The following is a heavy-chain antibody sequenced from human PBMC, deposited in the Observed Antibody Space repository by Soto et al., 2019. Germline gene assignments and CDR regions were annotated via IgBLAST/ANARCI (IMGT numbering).Heavy chain of an antibody. CDR2: ISGGGVST. CDR1: GFTFSNYA. D-gene: IGHD3-3*01. Sequence: GGSLRLSCAASGFTFSNYAMTWVRQAPGKGLEWVSGISGGGVSTYYADSVKGRFTISRDNSKSTLYLQMNSLRAEDTAVYYCAKGLWSGDRYYFDYWGQGTLVTVSS. CDR3: AKGLWSGDRYYFDY. J-gene: IGHJ4*02. V-gene: IGHV3-23*01.